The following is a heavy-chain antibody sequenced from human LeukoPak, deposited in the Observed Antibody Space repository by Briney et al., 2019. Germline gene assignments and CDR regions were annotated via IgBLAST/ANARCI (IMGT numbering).Heavy chain of an antibody. D-gene: IGHD3-22*01. CDR3: ARAISMIVVAVDY. Sequence: TGGSLRLSCAASGFTFSSYEMNWVRQAPGKGLEWVSYISSSSFPIYYADSVKGRFTISRDNAKNSLYLQMNSLRAEDTAVYYCARAISMIVVAVDYWGQGTLVTVSS. V-gene: IGHV3-48*03. CDR2: ISSSSFPI. J-gene: IGHJ4*02. CDR1: GFTFSSYE.